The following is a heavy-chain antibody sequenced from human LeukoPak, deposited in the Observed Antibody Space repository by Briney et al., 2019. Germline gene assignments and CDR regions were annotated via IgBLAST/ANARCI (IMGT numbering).Heavy chain of an antibody. CDR1: GGSFSGYY. Sequence: SETLSLTCAVYGGSFSGYYWSWIRQPPGKGLEWIGEINHSGSTNYNPSLKSRVTISVDTSKNQFSLKLSSVTAADTAVYYCAREKRLERRLFDYWGQGTLVTVSS. D-gene: IGHD1-1*01. J-gene: IGHJ4*02. CDR3: AREKRLERRLFDY. CDR2: INHSGST. V-gene: IGHV4-34*01.